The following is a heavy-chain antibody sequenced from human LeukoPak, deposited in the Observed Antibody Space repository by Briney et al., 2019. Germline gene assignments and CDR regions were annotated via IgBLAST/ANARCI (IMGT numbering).Heavy chain of an antibody. J-gene: IGHJ4*02. D-gene: IGHD2-2*01. CDR2: IKQDGSEK. Sequence: GGSLRLSCAVSGFSVSGYWMTWVRQAPGKGLEWVANIKQDGSEKYYVDSVKGRFTISRDNAKNSLYLQMNSLRAEDTAVYYCARQPRGIVVVPAGDYWGQGTLVTVSS. V-gene: IGHV3-7*01. CDR1: GFSVSGYW. CDR3: ARQPRGIVVVPAGDY.